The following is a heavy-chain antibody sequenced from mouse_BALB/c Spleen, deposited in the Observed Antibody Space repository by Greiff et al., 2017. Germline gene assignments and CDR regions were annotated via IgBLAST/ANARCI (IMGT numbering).Heavy chain of an antibody. D-gene: IGHD2-2*01. CDR2: ISSGGSYT. Sequence: EVKVVESGGDLVKPGGSLKLSCAASGFTFSSYGMSWVRQTPDKRLEWVATISSGGSYTYYPDSVKGRFTISRDNAKNTLYLQMSSLKSEDTAMYYCARQGYDVDYAMDYWGQGTSVTVSS. CDR1: GFTFSSYG. V-gene: IGHV5-6*01. J-gene: IGHJ4*01. CDR3: ARQGYDVDYAMDY.